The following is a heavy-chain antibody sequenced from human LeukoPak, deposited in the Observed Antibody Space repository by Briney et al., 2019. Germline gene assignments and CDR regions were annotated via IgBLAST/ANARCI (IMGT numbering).Heavy chain of an antibody. CDR1: GFTFSSYW. CDR2: INTDGSRT. Sequence: GGSLRLSCAASGFTFSSYWMHWVRQAPGKGLVWVSRINTDGSRTNYADSVKGRFTISRDNAKNTLYLQMNSLRAEDTAVYYCASHNLGYSSSWLGYWGQGTLVTVSS. V-gene: IGHV3-74*01. CDR3: ASHNLGYSSSWLGY. J-gene: IGHJ4*02. D-gene: IGHD6-13*01.